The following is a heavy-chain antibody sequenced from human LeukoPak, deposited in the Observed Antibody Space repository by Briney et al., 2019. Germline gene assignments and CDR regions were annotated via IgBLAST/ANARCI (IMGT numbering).Heavy chain of an antibody. J-gene: IGHJ4*02. CDR3: AKVRPAAGLRGYFDY. Sequence: ASVKVSCEASGYTFTSYDINWVRQATGQGLEWMGWTNPNSGGTNYAQKFQGRVTMTRDTSISTAYMELSRLRSDDTAVYYCAKVRPAAGLRGYFDYWGQGTLVTVSS. CDR2: TNPNSGGT. CDR1: GYTFTSYD. D-gene: IGHD6-13*01. V-gene: IGHV1-2*02.